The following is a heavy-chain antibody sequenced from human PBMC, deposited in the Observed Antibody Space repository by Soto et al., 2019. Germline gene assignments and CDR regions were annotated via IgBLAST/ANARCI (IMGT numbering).Heavy chain of an antibody. Sequence: EVQLVESGGGLEQPGRSLRLSCTVSGFIFEDFAMHWVRQAPGQGLEWVSGINWNGVNKGYAESVLGRFTISSDNAKKSLYLEMNYLRPEDTALYFCAKDVDRLGELWGYFQNWGQGTLVTVSS. J-gene: IGHJ1*01. D-gene: IGHD3-16*01. V-gene: IGHV3-9*01. CDR1: GFIFEDFA. CDR3: AKDVDRLGELWGYFQN. CDR2: INWNGVNK.